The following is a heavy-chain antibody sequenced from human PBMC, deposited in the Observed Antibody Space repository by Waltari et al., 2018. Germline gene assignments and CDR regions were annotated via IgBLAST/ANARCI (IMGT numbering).Heavy chain of an antibody. CDR3: VRSYTVTTTPIAGY. CDR2: SGK. CDR1: GGSISGYY. D-gene: IGHD4-17*01. Sequence: QVQLQESGPGLVKPSETLSLTCAVSGGSISGYYWSWILQPPGKGLEWIGYSGKKYNPSLKSRVTISLDTSKNQFSLTLNSMTAADAAVYYCVRSYTVTTTPIAGYWGQGILVTVSS. J-gene: IGHJ4*02. V-gene: IGHV4-59*01.